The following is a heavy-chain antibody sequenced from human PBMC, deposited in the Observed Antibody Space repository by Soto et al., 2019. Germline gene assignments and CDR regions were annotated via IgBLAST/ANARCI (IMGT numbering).Heavy chain of an antibody. CDR1: GFTFSSYA. D-gene: IGHD3-22*01. CDR2: ISGSGGST. CDR3: AKDGRAYYYDSSGPTGPYYFDY. Sequence: GGSLRLSCAASGFTFSSYAMSWVRQAPGKGLEWVSAISGSGGSTYYADSVEGRFTISRDNSKNTLYLQMNSLRAEDTAVYYCAKDGRAYYYDSSGPTGPYYFDYWGQGTLVTVSS. J-gene: IGHJ4*02. V-gene: IGHV3-23*01.